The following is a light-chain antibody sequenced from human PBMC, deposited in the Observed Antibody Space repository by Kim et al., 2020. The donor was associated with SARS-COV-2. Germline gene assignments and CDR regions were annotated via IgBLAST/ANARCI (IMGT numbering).Light chain of an antibody. J-gene: IGKJ5*01. CDR1: QDISNS. Sequence: ASVGDRVIFTCRASQDISNSLAWFQQNPGKPPKSLIYAASNLQSGVPSNFSGSGSGTDFTLTISSLQPEDFATYYCQQYNSYPLTFGQGTRLEIK. CDR3: QQYNSYPLT. V-gene: IGKV1-16*02. CDR2: AAS.